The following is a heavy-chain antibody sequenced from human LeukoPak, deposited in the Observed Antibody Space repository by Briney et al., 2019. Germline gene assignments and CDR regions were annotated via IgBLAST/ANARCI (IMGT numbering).Heavy chain of an antibody. CDR1: GFTVISNY. V-gene: IGHV3-53*01. J-gene: IGHJ6*03. D-gene: IGHD3-10*01. Sequence: GGSLRLPXAASGFTVISNYMTWVRQAPGKGLEWVSVIYSFNTAYYADSVNGRFTIFRDTSKNTLHLQMDRLRAEDTAVYYCARGRGSGSYNNYYYIDVWGKGATVTVS. CDR2: IYSFNTA. CDR3: ARGRGSGSYNNYYYIDV.